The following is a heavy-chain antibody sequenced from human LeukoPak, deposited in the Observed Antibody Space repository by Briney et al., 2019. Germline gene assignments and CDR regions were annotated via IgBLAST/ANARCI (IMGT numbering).Heavy chain of an antibody. D-gene: IGHD3-10*01. J-gene: IGHJ4*02. V-gene: IGHV3-7*01. CDR1: GFTSTTYW. CDR3: VKVAKYYYGSETYYFFEH. Sequence: RECLRLSCAAPGFTSTTYWMSWVRQLLGKGIEWVANINQDGTEKYYVDSVKGRFTISRDNAKNSLDLQMNSLRVEDTGIYYCVKVAKYYYGSETYYFFEHWGQGTPVTASS. CDR2: INQDGTEK.